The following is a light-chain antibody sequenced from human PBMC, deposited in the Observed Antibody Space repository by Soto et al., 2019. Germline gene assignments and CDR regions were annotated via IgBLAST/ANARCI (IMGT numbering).Light chain of an antibody. CDR3: QQYGSSPRT. CDR2: GAS. CDR1: QSVSIK. V-gene: IGKV3-20*01. J-gene: IGKJ1*01. Sequence: EIVLTQSPATLSVSPGERATLSCRASQSVSIKLAWYQQKLGQAPRLLIHGASSRATGIPDRFSGSGAGTEFTLTIGRLEPEDFAVYYCQQYGSSPRTFGQGTKVDIK.